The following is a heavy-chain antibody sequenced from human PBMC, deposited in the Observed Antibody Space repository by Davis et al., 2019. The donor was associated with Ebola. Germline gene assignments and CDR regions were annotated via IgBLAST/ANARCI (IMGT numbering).Heavy chain of an antibody. V-gene: IGHV1-46*01. J-gene: IGHJ6*02. CDR1: GYTFTSYY. CDR2: INPSGGST. D-gene: IGHD2-15*01. Sequence: AASVKVSCKASGYTFTSYYMHWVRQAPGQGLEWMGIINPSGGSTSYAQKFQGRVTMTRDTSTSTVYMELSSLRSEDTAVYYCARVCSGGSCYDYYGVDVWGQGTTVTVSS. CDR3: ARVCSGGSCYDYYGVDV.